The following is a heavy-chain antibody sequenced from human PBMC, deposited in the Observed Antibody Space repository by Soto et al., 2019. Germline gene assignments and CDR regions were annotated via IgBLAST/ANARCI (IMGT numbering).Heavy chain of an antibody. J-gene: IGHJ6*02. CDR1: GGSFSGYY. CDR3: ARVSRQHLRVGYYYYGMDV. CDR2: INHSGST. V-gene: IGHV4-34*01. D-gene: IGHD6-13*01. Sequence: QVQLQQWGAGLLKPSETLSLTCAVYGGSFSGYYWSWIRQPPGKGLEWIGEINHSGSTNYNPSLNAGVTTSVDTSTNQFCLKRSSVTAADTAVYYWARVSRQHLRVGYYYYGMDVWGQGTTVTVSS.